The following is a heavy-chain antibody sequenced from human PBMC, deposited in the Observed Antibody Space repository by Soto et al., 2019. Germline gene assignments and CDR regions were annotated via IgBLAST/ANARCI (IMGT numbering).Heavy chain of an antibody. V-gene: IGHV3-7*01. CDR3: ARDSDPSGYDY. J-gene: IGHJ4*02. Sequence: PGGSLRLSCAASGFTFSSYWMSWVRQAPGKGLEWVANIKQDGSETYYVDSVKGRFTFSRDNAKNSLYLQRNSLRAEDTAVYYCARDSDPSGYDYWGQGTLVTVSS. CDR1: GFTFSSYW. D-gene: IGHD5-12*01. CDR2: IKQDGSET.